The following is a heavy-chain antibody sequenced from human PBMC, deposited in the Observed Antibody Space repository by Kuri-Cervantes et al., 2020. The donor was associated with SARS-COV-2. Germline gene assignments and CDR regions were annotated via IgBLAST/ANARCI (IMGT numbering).Heavy chain of an antibody. J-gene: IGHJ4*02. D-gene: IGHD3-22*01. CDR3: AKDQDYYDSSGQFDY. CDR2: IYSGGSST. V-gene: IGHV3-23*03. CDR1: GFTFSSYA. Sequence: GGSLRLSCAASGFTFSSYAMSWVRQAPGKGLEWVSVIYSGGSSTYYADSVKGRFTISRDNSKNTLYLQMNSLRAEDTAVYCCAKDQDYYDSSGQFDYWGQGTLVTVSS.